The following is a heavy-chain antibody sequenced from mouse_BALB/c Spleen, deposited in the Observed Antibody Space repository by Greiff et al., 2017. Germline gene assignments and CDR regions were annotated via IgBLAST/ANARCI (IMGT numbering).Heavy chain of an antibody. V-gene: IGHV2-2*02. J-gene: IGHJ1*01. D-gene: IGHD1-1*01. CDR1: GFSLTSYG. CDR3: ARNPYGYRYFDV. Sequence: QVQLKESGPGLVQPSQSLSITCTVSGFSLTSYGVHWVRQSPGKGLEWLGVIWSGGSTDYNAAFISRLSISKDNSTSQVFFKMNSLQANDTAIYYCARNPYGYRYFDVWGAGTTVTVSS. CDR2: IWSGGST.